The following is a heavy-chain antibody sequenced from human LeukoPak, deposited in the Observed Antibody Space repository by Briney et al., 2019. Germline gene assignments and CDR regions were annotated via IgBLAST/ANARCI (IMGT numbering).Heavy chain of an antibody. CDR1: GYTFTDYY. V-gene: IGHV1-2*02. CDR2: INPNTGGK. J-gene: IGHJ5*02. D-gene: IGHD2-21*01. CDR3: ARADRLHGGPYLIGP. Sequence: ASVKASCKTSGYTFTDYYMLWVRQAPGQGLEWMGWINPNTGGKSSAQKFQGRVTMSRDTAITTVYMEVSWLTSDDTAIYYCARADRLHGGPYLIGPWGQGTLVTVSS.